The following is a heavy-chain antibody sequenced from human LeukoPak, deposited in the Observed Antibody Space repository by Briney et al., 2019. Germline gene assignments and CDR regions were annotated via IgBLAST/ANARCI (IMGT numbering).Heavy chain of an antibody. CDR1: GFTFSSYA. CDR3: AKSNTAIVVVPIDS. D-gene: IGHD2-21*01. CDR2: ISGSGGST. V-gene: IGHV3-23*01. J-gene: IGHJ4*02. Sequence: PGGSLRLSCAASGFTFSSYAMSWVRQDPGKGLEWVSGISGSGGSTYYAASVKGRFTISRDNSKNTLYLQMNSLRADDTAVYYCAKSNTAIVVVPIDSWGQGTLVTVSS.